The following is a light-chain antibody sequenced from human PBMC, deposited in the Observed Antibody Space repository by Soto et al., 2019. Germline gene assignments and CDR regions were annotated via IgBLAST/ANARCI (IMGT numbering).Light chain of an antibody. J-gene: IGKJ1*01. CDR1: QSVSSN. CDR3: QQYNNRPQCT. V-gene: IGKV3-15*01. Sequence: EIVMTQSPATLSVSPGERATLSCRASQSVSSNLAWYQQKPGQAPRLLIYGASTRATGIPARFSGSGSGTEFTLTISSLQSEDFAVYYCQQYNNRPQCTFGQGT. CDR2: GAS.